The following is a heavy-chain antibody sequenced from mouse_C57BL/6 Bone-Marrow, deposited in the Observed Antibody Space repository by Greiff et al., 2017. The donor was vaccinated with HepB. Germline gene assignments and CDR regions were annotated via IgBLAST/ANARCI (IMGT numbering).Heavy chain of an antibody. Sequence: EVKVEESGGGLVQPGGSMKLSCVASGFTFSNYWMNWVRQSPEKGLEWVAQIRLKSDNYATHYAESVKGRFTISRDDSKSSVYLQMNNLRAEDTGIYYCTDDGYYWFAYWGQGTLVTVSA. J-gene: IGHJ3*01. CDR3: TDDGYYWFAY. CDR1: GFTFSNYW. CDR2: IRLKSDNYAT. D-gene: IGHD2-3*01. V-gene: IGHV6-3*01.